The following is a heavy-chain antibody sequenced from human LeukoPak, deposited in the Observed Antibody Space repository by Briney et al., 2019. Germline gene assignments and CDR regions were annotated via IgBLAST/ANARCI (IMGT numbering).Heavy chain of an antibody. J-gene: IGHJ6*03. CDR3: AKGGGYCGSASCYDRGFYMAV. CDR1: GFTFSDYG. CDR2: KWYDGNNE. D-gene: IGHD2-2*01. V-gene: IGHV3-33*06. Sequence: AGKSLRLSCAASGFTFSDYGMHWVRQAPGEGLEWLAVKWYDGNNEYYADSLKGRFTVSRDNSKNTLYLQMNSLRAEDTAVYYCAKGGGYCGSASCYDRGFYMAVWGKGTTVTVSS.